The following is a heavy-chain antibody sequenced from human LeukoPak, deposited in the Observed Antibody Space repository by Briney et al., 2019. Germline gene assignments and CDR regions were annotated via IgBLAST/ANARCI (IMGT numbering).Heavy chain of an antibody. V-gene: IGHV1-18*04. CDR1: GYIFTRYG. CDR3: ARDFFHGHCSGLSCFLLDY. CDR2: ISAHYGNT. Sequence: ASVKVSCKASGYIFTRYGISWVRQAPGQGLEWMGWISAHYGNTNYAQKFPDRVTMTTDTSTNTACMELRSLRPDDTAVYHCARDFFHGHCSGLSCFLLDYWGQGSLVTVSS. D-gene: IGHD2-15*01. J-gene: IGHJ4*02.